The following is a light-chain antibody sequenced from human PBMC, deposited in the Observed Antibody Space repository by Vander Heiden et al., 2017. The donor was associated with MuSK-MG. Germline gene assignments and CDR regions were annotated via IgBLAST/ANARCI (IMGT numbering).Light chain of an antibody. CDR1: QVIRDA. Sequence: IQITQSPSSLSASVGDTVNVSCRASQVIRDALVWYQQRPGAAPKLLIYGGSKLQVGVPSRFRGSGSGADYTLTISDLQPEDFATYYCQQYLTTPRTFGQGTRVDIK. V-gene: IGKV1-NL1*01. J-gene: IGKJ1*01. CDR3: QQYLTTPRT. CDR2: GGS.